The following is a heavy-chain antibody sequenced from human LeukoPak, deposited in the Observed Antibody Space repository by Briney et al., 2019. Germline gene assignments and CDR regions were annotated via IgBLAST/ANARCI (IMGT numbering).Heavy chain of an antibody. Sequence: GGSLRLSCAASGFSFGSYWMSWVRQAPGKGLEWVANIKQDGSEKYYVDSVKGRFTISRDNAKNSLHPQMNSLRAEDTAVYYCAKYCGGDCDQGAFDIWGQGTMVIASS. CDR2: IKQDGSEK. CDR1: GFSFGSYW. CDR3: AKYCGGDCDQGAFDI. D-gene: IGHD2-21*01. J-gene: IGHJ3*02. V-gene: IGHV3-7*01.